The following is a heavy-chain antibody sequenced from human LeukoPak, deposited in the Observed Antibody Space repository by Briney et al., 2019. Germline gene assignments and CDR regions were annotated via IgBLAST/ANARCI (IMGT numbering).Heavy chain of an antibody. J-gene: IGHJ3*02. CDR3: ARGGGSGSLTNPIKPNAFDI. CDR1: GFTFSSYD. D-gene: IGHD1-26*01. Sequence: GGSLRLSCAASGFTFSSYDMHWVRQATGKGLEWVSAIGTAGDTYYPGSVKGRFTISRENAKNSLYLQMNSLRAGDTAVYYCARGGGSGSLTNPIKPNAFDIWGQGTMVTVSS. CDR2: IGTAGDT. V-gene: IGHV3-13*01.